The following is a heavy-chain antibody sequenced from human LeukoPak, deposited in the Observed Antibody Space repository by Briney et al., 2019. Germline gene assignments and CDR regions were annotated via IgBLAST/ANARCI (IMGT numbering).Heavy chain of an antibody. CDR1: GGSISSYY. CDR2: IYYSGST. V-gene: IGHV4-59*08. J-gene: IGHJ4*02. Sequence: PSETLSLTCTVSGGSISSYYWSWIRQPPGKGLEWIGYIYYSGSTNYNPSLKSRATISVDTSKNQFSLNLSSVTAADTAVYYCAKHLVGVLPRFDYWGQGTLVTVSS. D-gene: IGHD1-26*01. CDR3: AKHLVGVLPRFDY.